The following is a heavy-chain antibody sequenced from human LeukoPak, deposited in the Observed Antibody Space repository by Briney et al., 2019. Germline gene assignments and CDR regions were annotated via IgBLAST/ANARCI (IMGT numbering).Heavy chain of an antibody. J-gene: IGHJ4*02. V-gene: IGHV3-23*01. CDR1: GFTFSSYA. Sequence: GGSLRLSCAASGFTFSSYAMSWVRQAPGKGLEWVSAISGSGGSTYYADSVKGRFTISRDNSKNTLYLQMNSLRAGDTAVYYCAKDRLGSGWSAFDYWGQGTLVTVSS. CDR2: ISGSGGST. D-gene: IGHD6-19*01. CDR3: AKDRLGSGWSAFDY.